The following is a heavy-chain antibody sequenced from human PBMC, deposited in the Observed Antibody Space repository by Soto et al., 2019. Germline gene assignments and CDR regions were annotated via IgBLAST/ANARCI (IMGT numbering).Heavy chain of an antibody. CDR1: GYTFTSYG. CDR2: ISAYNGNT. J-gene: IGHJ5*02. D-gene: IGHD3-16*02. Sequence: VKVSCKASGYTFTSYGISWVRQAPGQGLEWMGWISAYNGNTNYAQKLQGRVTMTTDTSTSTAYMELRSLRSDDTAVYYCARESRGSYRRDHRNWFDPWGQGTLVTVSS. CDR3: ARESRGSYRRDHRNWFDP. V-gene: IGHV1-18*01.